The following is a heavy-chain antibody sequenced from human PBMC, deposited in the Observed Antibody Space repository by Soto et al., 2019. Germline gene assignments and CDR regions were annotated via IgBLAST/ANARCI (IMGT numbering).Heavy chain of an antibody. CDR3: ARFFRGSVAGTKTFDY. D-gene: IGHD6-19*01. CDR1: GGSISSSNW. J-gene: IGHJ4*02. V-gene: IGHV4-4*02. CDR2: IYHSGST. Sequence: QVQLQESGPGLVKPSGTLSLTCAVSGGSISSSNWWSWVRQPPGKGMAWIGEIYHSGSTNYNPSLKSRVTISVDKSKNQCSLKLSSVTAADTAVYYCARFFRGSVAGTKTFDYWGQGTLVTVSS.